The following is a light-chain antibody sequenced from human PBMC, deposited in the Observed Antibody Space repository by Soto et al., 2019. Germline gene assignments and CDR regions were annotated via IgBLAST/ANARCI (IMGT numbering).Light chain of an antibody. CDR1: QRIISS. CDR2: AAS. J-gene: IGKJ1*01. V-gene: IGKV1-5*01. CDR3: QQYNSFSWT. Sequence: DIQMTQSPSTLSASVGDRVTITCRASQRIISSLAWYQQRPGQAPKLLIYAASSLESGVPSRFSGSGSGTEFTLTIRSLQPDDFATYYCQQYNSFSWTFGQGTKVEIK.